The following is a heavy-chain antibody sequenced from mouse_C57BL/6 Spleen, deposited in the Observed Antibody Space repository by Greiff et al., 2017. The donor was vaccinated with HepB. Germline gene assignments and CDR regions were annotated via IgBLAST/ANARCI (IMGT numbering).Heavy chain of an antibody. J-gene: IGHJ4*01. V-gene: IGHV1-82*01. D-gene: IGHD1-1*01. CDR1: GYAFSSSW. CDR3: AKLSTVYYAMDY. CDR2: IYPGDGDT. Sequence: QVQLQQSGPELVKPGASVKISCKASGYAFSSSWMNWVKQRPGKGLEWIGRIYPGDGDTNYNGKFKGKATLTADKSSSTAYMQLSSLTSEDSAVYFCAKLSTVYYAMDYWGQGTSVTVAS.